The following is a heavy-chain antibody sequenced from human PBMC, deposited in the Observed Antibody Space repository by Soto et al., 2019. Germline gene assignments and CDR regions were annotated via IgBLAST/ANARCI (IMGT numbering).Heavy chain of an antibody. CDR1: GSNVTTYV. J-gene: IGHJ4*02. V-gene: IGHV1-3*01. Sequence: QVQLVQSGAEVKQPGASASVSCKASGSNVTTYVVHWLRQAPGQGPEWMVWINGGSGNTVYSQKFQGRVTFTRDTSARTAYMDLNSLTSGDTAVYDCARGYTSGWICDSWGRGTLVTVSS. D-gene: IGHD6-19*01. CDR3: ARGYTSGWICDS. CDR2: INGGSGNT.